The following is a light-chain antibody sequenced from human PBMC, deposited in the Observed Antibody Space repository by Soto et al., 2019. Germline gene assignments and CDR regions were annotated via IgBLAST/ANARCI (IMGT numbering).Light chain of an antibody. CDR3: QSYDSSLSGSV. Sequence: QSVLTQPPPVSGAPGQRVTISCTGSSSHIGTDYDVHWYQQLPGTAPKLLIYGNTNRPSGVPDRFSGSKSGTSASLAITGLQAEDEADYYCQSYDSSLSGSVFGTGTKVTVL. CDR1: SSHIGTDYD. CDR2: GNT. V-gene: IGLV1-40*01. J-gene: IGLJ1*01.